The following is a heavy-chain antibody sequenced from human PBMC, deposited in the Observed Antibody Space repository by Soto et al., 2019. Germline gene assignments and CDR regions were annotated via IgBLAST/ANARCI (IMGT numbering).Heavy chain of an antibody. CDR2: VFHSGIT. J-gene: IGHJ4*02. CDR1: GGSMKTTNW. Sequence: VQLRESGPGQVKTSGTLSLTCAVSGGSMKTTNWWSWVRQPTAKGLEWIGEVFHSGITRYNPSLKSRATVSVDTSKNQFFLILASVTAADTAVYYCTKDEAGSPFRYWGQGALVTVSS. V-gene: IGHV4-4*02. CDR3: TKDEAGSPFRY. D-gene: IGHD3-10*01.